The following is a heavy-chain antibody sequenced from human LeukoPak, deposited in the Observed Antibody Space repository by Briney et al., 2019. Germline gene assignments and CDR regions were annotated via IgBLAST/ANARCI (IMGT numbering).Heavy chain of an antibody. CDR1: GFTFSTYS. Sequence: GGSLRLSCAASGFTFSTYSMNWVRQAPGKGLEWVSSINSISSYLFYADSVKGRFTISRDNAKNLLYLQMNSLRAEDTAVYYCARAASHRHIGDYWGQGTLVTVSS. J-gene: IGHJ4*02. CDR3: ARAASHRHIGDY. CDR2: INSISSYL. V-gene: IGHV3-21*04.